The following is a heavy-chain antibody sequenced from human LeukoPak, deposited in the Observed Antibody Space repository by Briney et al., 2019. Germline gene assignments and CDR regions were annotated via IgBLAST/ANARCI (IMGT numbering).Heavy chain of an antibody. V-gene: IGHV1-3*01. CDR1: GYTFTSYA. CDR3: ARNIDAMVRGVEDYGMDV. J-gene: IGHJ6*04. Sequence: ASVKVSCKASGYTFTSYAMHWVRQAPGQRREWMGWINAGNGNTKYSQKFQGRVTITRDTSASTAYMELSSLRSEDTAVYYCARNIDAMVRGVEDYGMDVWGKGTTVTVSS. D-gene: IGHD3-10*01. CDR2: INAGNGNT.